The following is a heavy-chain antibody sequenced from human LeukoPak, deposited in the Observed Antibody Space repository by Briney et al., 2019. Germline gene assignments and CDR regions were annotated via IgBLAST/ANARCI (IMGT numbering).Heavy chain of an antibody. CDR1: GFTFSSYA. CDR3: ARTDYGGNCLGY. Sequence: GSLRLSCAASGFTFSSYAMFWVRQAPGKGLEWVSGISYIGGNTYYADFVKGRFTISRDNSKNTMYLQMNSLRAEDTAVYYCARTDYGGNCLGYWGQGTLVTVSS. D-gene: IGHD4-23*01. V-gene: IGHV3-23*01. J-gene: IGHJ4*02. CDR2: ISYIGGNT.